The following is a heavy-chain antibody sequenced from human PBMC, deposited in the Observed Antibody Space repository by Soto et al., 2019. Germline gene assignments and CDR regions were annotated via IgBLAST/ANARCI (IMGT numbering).Heavy chain of an antibody. Sequence: EVQLLESGGGLVQPGGSLILSCAAAGCTFSIYAMSWVRQAPGKGLEWVSAISGSGGSTYYADSVKGRFTISRDNSKNTLYLQMNSLRADDTAVYYCAKATRGGAATLIRDYWGQGTLVTVSS. D-gene: IGHD6-13*01. CDR2: ISGSGGST. J-gene: IGHJ4*02. CDR3: AKATRGGAATLIRDY. CDR1: GCTFSIYA. V-gene: IGHV3-23*01.